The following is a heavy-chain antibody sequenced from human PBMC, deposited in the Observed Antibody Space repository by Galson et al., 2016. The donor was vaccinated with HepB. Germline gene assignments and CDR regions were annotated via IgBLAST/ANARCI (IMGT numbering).Heavy chain of an antibody. D-gene: IGHD2-15*01. CDR2: IYSGGST. J-gene: IGHJ6*02. Sequence: ETLSLTCTVSGGSITTYDWSWIRQPPGKGLEWVSVIYSGGSTYYADSVKGRFTVSRDNSINTLFLQMNSLRAEDTAVYYCAREVVVVATPGYHYYGMDVWGQGTGVTVSS. CDR1: GGSITTYD. V-gene: IGHV3-53*01. CDR3: AREVVVVATPGYHYYGMDV.